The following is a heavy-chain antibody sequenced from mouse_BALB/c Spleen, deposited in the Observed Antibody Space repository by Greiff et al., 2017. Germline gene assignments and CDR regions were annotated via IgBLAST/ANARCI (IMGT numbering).Heavy chain of an antibody. CDR2: ISYSGST. CDR3: AKRLGREDYAMDY. V-gene: IGHV3-2*02. D-gene: IGHD4-1*01. J-gene: IGHJ4*01. CDR1: GYSITSDYA. Sequence: EVKLQESGPGLVKPSQSLSLTCTVTGYSITSDYAWNWIRQFPGNKLEWMGYISYSGSTSYNPSLKSRISITRDTSKNQFFLQLNSVTTEDTATYYCAKRLGREDYAMDYWGQGTSVTVSS.